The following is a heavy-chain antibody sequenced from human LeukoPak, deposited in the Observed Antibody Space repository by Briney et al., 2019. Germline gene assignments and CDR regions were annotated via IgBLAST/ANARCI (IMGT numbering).Heavy chain of an antibody. CDR1: GFTFGSCS. CDR2: ISSSSSYI. V-gene: IGHV3-21*01. J-gene: IGHJ4*02. Sequence: GGSLRLSCAASGFTFGSCSMNWVRQAPGKGLEWVSYISSSSSYIYYADSVKGRFTISRDNAKNSLYLQMNSLSAEDTAVYYCAREFRGVTRYFDYWGQGTLVTVSS. D-gene: IGHD3-10*01. CDR3: AREFRGVTRYFDY.